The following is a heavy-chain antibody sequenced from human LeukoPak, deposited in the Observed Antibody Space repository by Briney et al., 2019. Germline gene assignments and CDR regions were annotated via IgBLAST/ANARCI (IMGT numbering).Heavy chain of an antibody. CDR1: GFVFSNYD. D-gene: IGHD5-24*01. CDR3: ALEPSKYGSAFDS. CDR2: IQYNGNNK. V-gene: IGHV3-30*02. J-gene: IGHJ4*02. Sequence: GGSLRLSCGASGFVFSNYDMHWVRQAPDKGLEWVAYIQYNGNNKYYVDSVRGRFTISRDNSKNTLYLQMNSLRTEDTAVYCCALEPSKYGSAFDSWGQGTLLTVSS.